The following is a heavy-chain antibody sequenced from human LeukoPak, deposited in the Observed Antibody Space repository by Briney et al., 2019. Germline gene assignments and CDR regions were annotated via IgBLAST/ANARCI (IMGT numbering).Heavy chain of an antibody. CDR3: AKDRENCSSNSCYWSYYYYGMDV. D-gene: IGHD2-2*01. CDR2: ISGSGGST. Sequence: PGGSLRLSCAASGFTFSSYAMSWVRQAPGKGLEWVLAISGSGGSTYYADSVKGRFTISRDNSTTTLDLQMSSLRAVDTAVYYCAKDRENCSSNSCYWSYYYYGMDVWGQGTTVTVSS. V-gene: IGHV3-23*01. J-gene: IGHJ6*02. CDR1: GFTFSSYA.